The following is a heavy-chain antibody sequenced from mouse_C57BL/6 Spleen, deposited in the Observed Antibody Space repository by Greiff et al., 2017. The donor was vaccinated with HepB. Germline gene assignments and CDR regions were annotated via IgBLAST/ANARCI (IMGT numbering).Heavy chain of an antibody. D-gene: IGHD1-1*01. J-gene: IGHJ4*01. CDR3: ARDSHYYGSIPLGMDY. Sequence: EVKLVESGGGLVQSGRSLRLSCATSGFTFSDFYMEWVRQAPGKGLEWIAASRNKANDYTTEYSASVKGRFIVSRDTSQSILYLQMNALRAEDTAIYYCARDSHYYGSIPLGMDYWGQGTSVTVSS. V-gene: IGHV7-1*01. CDR1: GFTFSDFY. CDR2: SRNKANDYTT.